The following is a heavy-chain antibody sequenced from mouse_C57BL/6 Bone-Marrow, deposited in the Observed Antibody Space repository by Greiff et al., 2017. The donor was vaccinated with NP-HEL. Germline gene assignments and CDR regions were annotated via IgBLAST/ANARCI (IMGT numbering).Heavy chain of an antibody. V-gene: IGHV1-50*01. CDR2: IDPSDSYT. CDR1: GYTFTTYW. J-gene: IGHJ3*01. Sequence: QVQLQQPGAELVKPGASVKLSCKASGYTFTTYWMQWVKQRPGQGLEWIGEIDPSDSYTNYNQKFKGKATLTVDTSSSTASMQLSSLTSEDSAVYYCARKAYYGRSYEFAYWGQGTLVTVSA. D-gene: IGHD1-1*01. CDR3: ARKAYYGRSYEFAY.